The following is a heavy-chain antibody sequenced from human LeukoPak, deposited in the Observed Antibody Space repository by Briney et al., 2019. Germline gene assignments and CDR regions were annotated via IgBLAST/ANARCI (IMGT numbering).Heavy chain of an antibody. D-gene: IGHD6-19*01. V-gene: IGHV3-30*18. J-gene: IGHJ1*01. CDR1: GFTFSNYG. Sequence: PGGSLRLSCAASGFTFSNYGMHWVRQAPGKGLEWVSLILYDGSKQYYADSVKGRFTVSRDNSENTLYLQMNSLGAEDTALYYCAKDVGQWLVRMYFQHWGQGTLVTASS. CDR3: AKDVGQWLVRMYFQH. CDR2: ILYDGSKQ.